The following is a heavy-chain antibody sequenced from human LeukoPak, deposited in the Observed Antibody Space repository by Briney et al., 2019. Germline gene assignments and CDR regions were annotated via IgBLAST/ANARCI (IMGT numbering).Heavy chain of an antibody. V-gene: IGHV3-66*01. CDR2: IYSGGST. CDR3: ARDAGSSWYKPYYYGMDV. J-gene: IGHJ6*02. Sequence: HPGGSLRLSYAASGFTVSSNYMSWVRQAPGKGLEWVSVIYSGGSTYYADSVKGRFTIPRDNSKNTLYLQMNSLRAEDTAVYYCARDAGSSWYKPYYYGMDVWGQGTTVTVSS. CDR1: GFTVSSNY. D-gene: IGHD6-13*01.